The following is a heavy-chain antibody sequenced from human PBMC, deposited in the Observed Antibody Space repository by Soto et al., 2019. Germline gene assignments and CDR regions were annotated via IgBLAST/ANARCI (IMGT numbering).Heavy chain of an antibody. CDR3: ARALVLGVGALSQ. D-gene: IGHD1-26*01. Sequence: EVQLLQSGGGLEHPGGSLRLSCAASGFSFNNYAMIWVRQAPGKGPEWVSLITSSGAGTYYADSVKGRFTISRDNSKASLYLQMDSLRAEDTAIYYCARALVLGVGALSQWGQGTLVTVSS. J-gene: IGHJ4*02. CDR2: ITSSGAGT. CDR1: GFSFNNYA. V-gene: IGHV3-23*01.